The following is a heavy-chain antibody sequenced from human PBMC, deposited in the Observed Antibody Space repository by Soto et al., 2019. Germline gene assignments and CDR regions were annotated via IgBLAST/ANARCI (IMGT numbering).Heavy chain of an antibody. CDR3: AVSNYPGSGRTYDY. V-gene: IGHV3-23*01. J-gene: IGHJ4*02. D-gene: IGHD3-10*01. CDR1: GFTLSDRA. Sequence: EVQLLESGGDLVQPGGSLRLSCAASGFTLSDRAMTWVRQAPGKGLAWVSALTPRGFNTYYTDSVRGRFTIYRDNSRNTLYLELKSLRAEETATYYCAVSNYPGSGRTYDYCGQGTLVAVSS. CDR2: LTPRGFNT.